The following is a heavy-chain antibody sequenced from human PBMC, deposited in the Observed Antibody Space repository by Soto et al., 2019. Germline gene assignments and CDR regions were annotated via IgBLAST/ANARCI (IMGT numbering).Heavy chain of an antibody. Sequence: EVQLVESGGGLVKPGGSLRLSCAASGFTFSSYSMNWVRQAPGKGLEWVSSISSSSSYIYYADSLKGRFTISRDNAKNSLYLQMNRLRAEDTAVYYCARDGYGGPIDYWGQGTLVTVSS. CDR1: GFTFSSYS. V-gene: IGHV3-21*01. CDR2: ISSSSSYI. CDR3: ARDGYGGPIDY. D-gene: IGHD3-16*01. J-gene: IGHJ4*02.